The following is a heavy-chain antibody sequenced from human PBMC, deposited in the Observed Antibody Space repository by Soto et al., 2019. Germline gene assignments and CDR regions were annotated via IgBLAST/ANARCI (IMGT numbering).Heavy chain of an antibody. Sequence: PGGSLRLSCAASGVTVSSNYMSWVRQAPGKGLEWVSVIYSGGSTYYADSVKGRFTISRDNSKNTLYLQMNSLRAEDTAVYYCAKDRTAVAGTFDYWGQGTLVTVSS. CDR1: GVTVSSNY. V-gene: IGHV3-66*01. J-gene: IGHJ4*02. CDR2: IYSGGST. D-gene: IGHD6-19*01. CDR3: AKDRTAVAGTFDY.